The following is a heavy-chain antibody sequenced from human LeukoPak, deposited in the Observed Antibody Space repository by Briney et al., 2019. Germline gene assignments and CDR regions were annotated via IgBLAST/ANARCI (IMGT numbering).Heavy chain of an antibody. CDR2: MNPNSGNT. V-gene: IGHV1-8*03. Sequence: ASVKVSCKASGYTFTSYDINWVRQATGQGLEWMGWMNPNSGNTGYAQKFQGRVTITRDTSISTAYMELSSLRSEDTAVYYCARVMTAAVRPFDYWGQGTLVTVSS. CDR1: GYTFTSYD. D-gene: IGHD6-13*01. CDR3: ARVMTAAVRPFDY. J-gene: IGHJ4*02.